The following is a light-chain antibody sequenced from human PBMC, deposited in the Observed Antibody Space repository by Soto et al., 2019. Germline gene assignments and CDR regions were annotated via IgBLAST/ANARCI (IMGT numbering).Light chain of an antibody. CDR3: AAWDAGVSGPA. V-gene: IGLV1-47*01. CDR1: SSNIGSKY. J-gene: IGLJ2*01. CDR2: RNN. Sequence: QSVLTQPPSASGTPGQSGTISCSGSSSNIGSKYVYWYQQLPGTAPKLLMYRNNQRPSGVPDRFSGSKSGTSASLAISGLRSEDEADYYCAAWDAGVSGPAFGGRTQLTVL.